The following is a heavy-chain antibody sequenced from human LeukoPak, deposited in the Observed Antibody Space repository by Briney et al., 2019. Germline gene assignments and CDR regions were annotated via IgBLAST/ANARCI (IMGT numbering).Heavy chain of an antibody. J-gene: IGHJ4*02. V-gene: IGHV3-66*01. CDR1: GFTVSSNY. CDR2: IYSGGST. CDR3: ATSSINWGNFDY. Sequence: QSGGSLRLSCAASGFTVSSNYMSRVRQAPGKGLEWVSVIYSGGSTYYADSVKGRFTISRDNSKNTLYLQMNSLRAEDTAVYYCATSSINWGNFDYWGQGTLVTVSS. D-gene: IGHD7-27*01.